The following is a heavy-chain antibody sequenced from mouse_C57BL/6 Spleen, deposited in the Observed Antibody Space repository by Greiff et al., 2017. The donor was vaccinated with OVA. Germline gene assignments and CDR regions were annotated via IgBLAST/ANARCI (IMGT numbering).Heavy chain of an antibody. V-gene: IGHV1-53*01. J-gene: IGHJ2*01. CDR1: GYTFTSYW. Sequence: QVQLQQPGTDLVKPGASVKLSCKASGYTFTSYWMHWVKQRPGQGLEWIGNINPSNGGTNYNEKFKSKATLTVDKSSSTAYMQLSSLTSEDSAVYYCARWDTTVVAYDYWGQGTTLTVSA. CDR3: ARWDTTVVAYDY. D-gene: IGHD1-1*01. CDR2: INPSNGGT.